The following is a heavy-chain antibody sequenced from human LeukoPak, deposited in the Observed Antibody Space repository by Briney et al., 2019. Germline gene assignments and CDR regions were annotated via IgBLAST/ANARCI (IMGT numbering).Heavy chain of an antibody. V-gene: IGHV3-30*02. Sequence: GGSLRLSCAAAGFSFSSYGMHWVRQAPGKGLEWVAFIWYDGSNQDYADSVKGRFTISRDNSKNTLDLQMNSLRAEDTAVYYCAKLRLADYWGQGTLVTVSS. J-gene: IGHJ4*02. D-gene: IGHD6-19*01. CDR3: AKLRLADY. CDR1: GFSFSSYG. CDR2: IWYDGSNQ.